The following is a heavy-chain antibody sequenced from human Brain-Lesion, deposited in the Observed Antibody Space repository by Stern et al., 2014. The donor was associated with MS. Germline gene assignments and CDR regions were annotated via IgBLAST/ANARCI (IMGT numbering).Heavy chain of an antibody. J-gene: IGHJ3*02. Sequence: VQLVESGPGLLKPSETLSLTCTVSGVSLSRNTNYWGWVRQPPGKGLEWIGIIYYSGGTFYNPSLKSRVTISMAMSKHQVSLNLRSMTAADTAVYYCARAELDDAFGIWGQGTLVTVSS. CDR2: IYYSGGT. V-gene: IGHV4-39*01. CDR3: ARAELDDAFGI. CDR1: GVSLSRNTNY. D-gene: IGHD3/OR15-3a*01.